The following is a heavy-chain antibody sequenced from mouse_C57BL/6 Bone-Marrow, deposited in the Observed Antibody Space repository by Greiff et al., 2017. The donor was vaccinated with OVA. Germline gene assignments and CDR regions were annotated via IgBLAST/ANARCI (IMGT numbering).Heavy chain of an antibody. CDR2: IDPENGDT. J-gene: IGHJ3*01. D-gene: IGHD1-1*01. CDR3: TTKKSYGLFAY. CDR1: GFNIKDDY. V-gene: IGHV14-4*01. Sequence: VQLQQSGAELVRPGASVKLSCTASGFNIKDDYMHWVKQRPEQGLEWIGWIDPENGDTEYASKFQGKATITADTSSNTAYLQLSSLTSEDTAVYYCTTKKSYGLFAYWCQGTLVTVSA.